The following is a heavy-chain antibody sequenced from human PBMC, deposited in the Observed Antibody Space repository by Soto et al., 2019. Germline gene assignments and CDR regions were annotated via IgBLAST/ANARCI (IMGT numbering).Heavy chain of an antibody. Sequence: ASVKVSCKASGYTFTSYDINWVRQATGQGLEWMGWMNPNSGNTGYAQKFQGRVTMTRNTSISTAYMELSSLRSEDTAVYYCARVLRFLEWLSEYYYYYSYMDVRGKGTTVTVSS. D-gene: IGHD3-3*01. CDR2: MNPNSGNT. J-gene: IGHJ6*03. V-gene: IGHV1-8*01. CDR3: ARVLRFLEWLSEYYYYYSYMDV. CDR1: GYTFTSYD.